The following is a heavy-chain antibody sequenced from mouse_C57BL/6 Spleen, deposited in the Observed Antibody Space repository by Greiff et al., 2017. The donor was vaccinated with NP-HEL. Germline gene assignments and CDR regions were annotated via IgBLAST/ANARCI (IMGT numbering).Heavy chain of an antibody. Sequence: ESGPGLVKPSQSLSLTCSVTGYSITSGYYWNWIRQFPGNKLEWMGYISYDGSNNYNPSLKNRISITRDTSKNQFFLKLNSVTTEDTATYYCARDGAYYSYAMDYWGQGTSVTVSS. CDR3: ARDGAYYSYAMDY. CDR1: GYSITSGYY. D-gene: IGHD2-10*01. V-gene: IGHV3-6*01. J-gene: IGHJ4*01. CDR2: ISYDGSN.